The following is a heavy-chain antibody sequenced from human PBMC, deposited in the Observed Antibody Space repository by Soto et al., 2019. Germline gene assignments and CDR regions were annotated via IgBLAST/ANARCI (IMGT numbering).Heavy chain of an antibody. CDR3: ARDSSSSLDCFDP. D-gene: IGHD6-6*01. J-gene: IGHJ5*02. V-gene: IGHV1-3*01. Sequence: ASVKVSCKASGGTFSSYAISWVRQAPGQRLEWMGWINAGNGNTKYSQKFQDRVTITRDTSASTVYMDLSSLRFEDTAIYYCARDSSSSLDCFDPWGQGTLVTISS. CDR2: INAGNGNT. CDR1: GGTFSSYA.